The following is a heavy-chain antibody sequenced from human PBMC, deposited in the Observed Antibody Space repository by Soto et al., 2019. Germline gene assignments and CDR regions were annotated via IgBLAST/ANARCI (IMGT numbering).Heavy chain of an antibody. D-gene: IGHD1-1*01. CDR2: IRHDGSVK. CDR3: ARDVGGNLDY. CDR1: GFTLTTYK. J-gene: IGHJ4*02. V-gene: IGHV3-7*01. Sequence: EVQLVESGGDLVQPGGSLGLSCVASGFTLTTYKRAWVRKAQGKGLEWVANIRHDGSVKHYVDSVKGRFTISRDNAKNSLYLQMDSLKSEDTAVYHCARDVGGNLDYWGQGTLVTVSS.